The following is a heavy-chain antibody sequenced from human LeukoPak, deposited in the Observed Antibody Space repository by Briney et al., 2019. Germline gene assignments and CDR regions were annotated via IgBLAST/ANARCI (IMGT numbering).Heavy chain of an antibody. CDR2: IYHSGGT. CDR3: ARGPIGGVVLETALGYFDP. V-gene: IGHV4-30-2*01. Sequence: PSQTLSLTCTVSGGSIAGSGWHWSWLRQPPGKGLEWIAYIYHSGGTYSSPPLRNRVTISVDRYKNQFFLNLRSATDADTAMYYCARGPIGGVVLETALGYFDPWGQGTLVTVSS. D-gene: IGHD2-21*02. CDR1: GGSIAGSGWH. J-gene: IGHJ5*02.